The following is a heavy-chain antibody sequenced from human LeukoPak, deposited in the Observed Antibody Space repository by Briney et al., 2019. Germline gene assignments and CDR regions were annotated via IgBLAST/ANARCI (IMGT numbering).Heavy chain of an antibody. V-gene: IGHV4-59*01. CDR3: ARVRCGDRFDY. CDR2: IYYSGST. D-gene: IGHD4-17*01. CDR1: GGSISSYY. Sequence: SETLSLTCTVSGGSISSYYWSWIRQPPGEGLEWIGYIYYSGSTNYNPSLKSRVTISVDTSKNQFSLKLSSVTAADTAVYYCARVRCGDRFDYWGQGTLVTVSS. J-gene: IGHJ4*02.